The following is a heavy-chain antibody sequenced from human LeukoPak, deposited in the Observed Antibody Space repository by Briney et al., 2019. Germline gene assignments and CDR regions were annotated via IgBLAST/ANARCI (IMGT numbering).Heavy chain of an antibody. J-gene: IGHJ4*02. CDR1: GGSISSYY. D-gene: IGHD5-24*01. V-gene: IGHV4-59*08. Sequence: PSETLSLTCTVSGGSISSYYWSWIRQPPGKGLEWIGYIYYSGSTNYNPSLKSRVTISVDTSKNQFSLKLSSVTAADTAVYYCARLWSEMATTTGDYWGQGTLVTVSS. CDR3: ARLWSEMATTTGDY. CDR2: IYYSGST.